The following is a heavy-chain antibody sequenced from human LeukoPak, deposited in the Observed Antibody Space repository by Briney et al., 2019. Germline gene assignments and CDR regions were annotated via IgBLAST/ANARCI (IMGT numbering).Heavy chain of an antibody. Sequence: PSETLSLTCTVSGGSISSYYWSWIRQPPGKGLEWIGYIYYSGSTGYNPSLKSRVTISVDTSKNQFSLRLSSVTAADTAMYYCARDPSFTYYDFWSGYSPWGQGTLVTVSS. CDR2: IYYSGST. V-gene: IGHV4-59*01. CDR1: GGSISSYY. CDR3: ARDPSFTYYDFWSGYSP. J-gene: IGHJ5*02. D-gene: IGHD3-3*01.